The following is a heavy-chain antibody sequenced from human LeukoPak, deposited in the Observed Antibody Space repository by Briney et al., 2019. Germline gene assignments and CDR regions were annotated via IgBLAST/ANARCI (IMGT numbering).Heavy chain of an antibody. Sequence: GGSLRLSCTVSGFTLSCYEMSWIRQAPGKGLEWVSSIDYDGGSGHYADSVKGRFTISRDNSNNTLFLHLNSLRGEDTAVYYCTRNSGWYGLSWGQGTLVTVSS. D-gene: IGHD6-19*01. CDR3: TRNSGWYGLS. V-gene: IGHV3-23*01. CDR1: GFTLSCYE. J-gene: IGHJ1*01. CDR2: IDYDGGSG.